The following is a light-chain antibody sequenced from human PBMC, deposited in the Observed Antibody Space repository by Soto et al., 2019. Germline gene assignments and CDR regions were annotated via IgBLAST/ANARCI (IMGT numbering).Light chain of an antibody. V-gene: IGKV3-20*01. CDR2: GAS. J-gene: IGKJ1*01. CDR3: QQRT. CDR1: QSVSSSY. Sequence: EIVLTQSPGTLSLSPGERATLSCRASQSVSSSYLAWYQQKPGQAPRLLIYGASSRATGIPDRFRGSGSGTDFTLTISRLEPEDFAVYYCQQRTFGQGTKVEIK.